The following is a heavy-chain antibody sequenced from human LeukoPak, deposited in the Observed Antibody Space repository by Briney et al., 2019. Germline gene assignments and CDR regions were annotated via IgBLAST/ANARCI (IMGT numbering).Heavy chain of an antibody. Sequence: GGSLRLSCAASGVIISSYAMSWVRQAPGKGLGWVSAINGRGDNTYYADFVKGRFTISRDNSKSTVYLQMNSLRTEDTAVYYCAKDRVSPGFNWFDPWGQGTLVTVSS. V-gene: IGHV3-23*01. CDR2: INGRGDNT. J-gene: IGHJ5*02. CDR3: AKDRVSPGFNWFDP. CDR1: GVIISSYA. D-gene: IGHD2/OR15-2a*01.